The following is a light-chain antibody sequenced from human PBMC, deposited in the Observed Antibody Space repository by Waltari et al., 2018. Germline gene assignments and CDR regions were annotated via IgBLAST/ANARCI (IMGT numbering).Light chain of an antibody. V-gene: IGKV3-15*01. CDR1: QSVSNN. CDR2: GAS. J-gene: IGKJ3*01. Sequence: EIVMTQSPVTLSVSPGERATLSCRASQSVSNNLAWYQQKPGQAPRLLIYGASTRAPGIPARFSGSGSGTEFTLTISSLQSEDFAVYFCQQYNNWPPNTFGPGTKVDFK. CDR3: QQYNNWPPNT.